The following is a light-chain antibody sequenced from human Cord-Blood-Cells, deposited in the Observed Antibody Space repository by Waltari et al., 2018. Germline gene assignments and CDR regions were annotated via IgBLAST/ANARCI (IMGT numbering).Light chain of an antibody. CDR3: QQYNNWPSYT. CDR2: GAS. J-gene: IGKJ2*01. Sequence: EIVMTQSPATLSVSPGERATLSCRASQGVSSNLAWYQRKPDQAPRLLSYGASTRAPGIPARFSGSGSGTEFTLTISSLQSEDFAVYYCQQYNNWPSYTFGQGTKLESK. V-gene: IGKV3-15*01. CDR1: QGVSSN.